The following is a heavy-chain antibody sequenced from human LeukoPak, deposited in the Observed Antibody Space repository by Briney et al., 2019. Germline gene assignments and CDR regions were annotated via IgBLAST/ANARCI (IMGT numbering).Heavy chain of an antibody. CDR3: AGTREHCSSTSCYEWWFDP. V-gene: IGHV1-69*06. Sequence: SVKVSCKASGGTFSSYAISWVRQAPGQGLEWMGGIIPIFGTANYAQKFQGRVTITADKSTSTAYMELSSLRSEDTAVYYCAGTREHCSSTSCYEWWFDPWGQGTLVTVSS. CDR1: GGTFSSYA. J-gene: IGHJ5*02. D-gene: IGHD2-2*01. CDR2: IIPIFGTA.